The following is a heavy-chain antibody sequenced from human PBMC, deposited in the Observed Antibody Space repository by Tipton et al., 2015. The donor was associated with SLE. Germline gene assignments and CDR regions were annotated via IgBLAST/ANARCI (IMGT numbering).Heavy chain of an antibody. V-gene: IGHV1-18*01. J-gene: IGHJ3*02. D-gene: IGHD1-14*01. Sequence: QLVQSGAEVKKPGASVKVSCKASGYTFTSYDINWVRQATGQGLEWMGWISAYNGDTNYAQKFQGRVTMTTDTSTSTAYMELRSLRSDDTAVYYCARDALYYRNAFDIWGQGTMVTVSS. CDR2: ISAYNGDT. CDR3: ARDALYYRNAFDI. CDR1: GYTFTSYD.